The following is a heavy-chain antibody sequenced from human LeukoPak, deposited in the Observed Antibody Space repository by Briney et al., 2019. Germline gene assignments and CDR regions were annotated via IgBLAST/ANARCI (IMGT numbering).Heavy chain of an antibody. Sequence: SETLSLTCAVYGGSFSGYYWSWIRQPPGKGLEWIGEINHSGSTNYNPSLKSRVTISVDTSKNQFSLKLSSVTAADTAVYYCASSSTFYSFDYWGQGTLVTVSS. V-gene: IGHV4-34*01. J-gene: IGHJ4*02. CDR1: GGSFSGYY. D-gene: IGHD2-2*01. CDR2: INHSGST. CDR3: ASSSTFYSFDY.